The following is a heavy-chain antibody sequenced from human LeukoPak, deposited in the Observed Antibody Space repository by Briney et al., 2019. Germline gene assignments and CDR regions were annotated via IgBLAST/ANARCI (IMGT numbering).Heavy chain of an antibody. CDR3: ARGRQPIYDIVVVPAAGREAWFDP. V-gene: IGHV4-34*01. J-gene: IGHJ5*02. Sequence: PSETLSLTCTVSGGSISSDYWGCIRESPREGLWWSGEIYHRGSTNYNPSLKSRVTLSVDTSQIQISLKLSSATAAETAVYYCARGRQPIYDIVVVPAAGREAWFDPWGQGTLVTVSS. D-gene: IGHD2-2*01. CDR1: GGSISSDY. CDR2: IYHRGST.